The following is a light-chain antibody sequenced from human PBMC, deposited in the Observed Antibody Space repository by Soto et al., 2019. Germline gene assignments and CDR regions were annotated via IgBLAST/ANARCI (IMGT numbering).Light chain of an antibody. J-gene: IGKJ5*01. Sequence: IVSTQSSATLSLSPGARATLSCGASQSVSSSRLAWYQQKPALAPRLLFYDGCLRATGIPDRCSGSGSGTDFTLTSSILEPEDFAVYYCQRYGNSPITFGQGTRLEIK. CDR2: DGC. CDR1: QSVSSSR. V-gene: IGKV3D-20*01. CDR3: QRYGNSPIT.